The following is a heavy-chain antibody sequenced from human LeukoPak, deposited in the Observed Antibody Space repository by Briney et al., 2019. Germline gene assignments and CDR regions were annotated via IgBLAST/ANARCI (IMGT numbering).Heavy chain of an antibody. CDR2: IYSGGST. V-gene: IGHV3-53*01. CDR3: ARLDIAVAGTFDP. D-gene: IGHD6-19*01. CDR1: GFTVSSNY. J-gene: IGHJ5*02. Sequence: PGGSLRLSCAASGFTVSSNYMSWVRQAPGKGLEWVSVIYSGGSTYYADSVKGRFTISRDNSKNTLYLQMNRLRAEDTAVYYCARLDIAVAGTFDPWGQGTLVTVSS.